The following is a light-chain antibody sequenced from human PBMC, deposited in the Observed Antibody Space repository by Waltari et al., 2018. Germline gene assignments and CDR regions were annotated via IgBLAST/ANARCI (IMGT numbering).Light chain of an antibody. CDR3: QQTYTTPLT. CDR1: QSVSNY. Sequence: DIQMTQSPPSLSASVGDRVTITCRASQSVSNYLSWYQQKPGKAPKLLIYAASSLESVVPSRFTGSGSGTDFTLTISSLQSEDFATYYCQQTYTTPLTFGGGTTVEIK. CDR2: AAS. J-gene: IGKJ4*01. V-gene: IGKV1-39*01.